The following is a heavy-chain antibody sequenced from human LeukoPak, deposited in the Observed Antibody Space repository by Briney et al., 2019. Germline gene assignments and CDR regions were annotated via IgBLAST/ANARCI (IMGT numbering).Heavy chain of an antibody. CDR1: GGSFSGYY. CDR2: INHSGST. CDR3: ARESNKYYDSSGYYFDY. Sequence: PSETLSLTCAVYGGSFSGYYWSWIRQPPGKGLEWIGEINHSGSTNYNPSLKSRVTISVDTSKNHFSLKLSSVTAADTAVYYCARESNKYYDSSGYYFDYWGQGTLVTVSS. J-gene: IGHJ4*02. V-gene: IGHV4-34*01. D-gene: IGHD3-22*01.